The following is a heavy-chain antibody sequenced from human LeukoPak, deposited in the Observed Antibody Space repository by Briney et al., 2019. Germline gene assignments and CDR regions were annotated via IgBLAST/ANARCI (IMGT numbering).Heavy chain of an antibody. J-gene: IGHJ3*02. Sequence: SVTVSCKASGGTFSSYAISWVRQAPGQGLEWMGGIIPIFGTANYAQKFQGRVTITADESTSTAYMELSSLRSEDTAVYYCASLFLTGYGPVGSDAFDIWGQGTMVTVSS. V-gene: IGHV1-69*13. CDR3: ASLFLTGYGPVGSDAFDI. CDR2: IIPIFGTA. CDR1: GGTFSSYA. D-gene: IGHD3-9*01.